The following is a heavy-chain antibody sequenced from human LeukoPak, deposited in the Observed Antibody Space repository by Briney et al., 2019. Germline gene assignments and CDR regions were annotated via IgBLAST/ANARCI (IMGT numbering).Heavy chain of an antibody. CDR3: ARDPWRFGELSIDY. D-gene: IGHD3-10*01. Sequence: ASVKVSCKASGYTFTSYAMHWVRQAPGQRLEWMGCINAGNGNTKYSQKFQGRVTITRDTSASTAYMELSSLRSEDTAVYYCARDPWRFGELSIDYWGQGTLVTVSS. CDR2: INAGNGNT. V-gene: IGHV1-3*01. CDR1: GYTFTSYA. J-gene: IGHJ4*02.